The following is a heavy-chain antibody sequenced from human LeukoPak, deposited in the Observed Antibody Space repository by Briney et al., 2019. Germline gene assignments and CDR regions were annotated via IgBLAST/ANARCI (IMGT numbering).Heavy chain of an antibody. Sequence: PSETLSLTCTVSGVSISSGDYYWSWIRQPPGKGLEWIGYIYYSGSTYYNPSLKSRVTISVDTSKNQFSLKLSSVTAADTAVYYCATRATYDFWSGYIQDYWGQGTLVTVSS. CDR3: ATRATYDFWSGYIQDY. V-gene: IGHV4-30-4*08. D-gene: IGHD3-3*01. CDR1: GVSISSGDYY. J-gene: IGHJ4*02. CDR2: IYYSGST.